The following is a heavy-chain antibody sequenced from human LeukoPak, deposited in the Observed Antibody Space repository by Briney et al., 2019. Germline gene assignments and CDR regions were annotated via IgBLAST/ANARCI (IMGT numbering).Heavy chain of an antibody. J-gene: IGHJ4*02. CDR1: GGSISSYY. CDR3: ARHSKMYSSSSPPDY. Sequence: SETLSLTCTVSGGSISSYYWSWIRQPAGKGLEWIGRIYSSGSTNYNPSLKSRVTMSVDTSKNQFSLKLSSVTAADTAVYYCARHSKMYSSSSPPDYWGQGTLVTVSS. D-gene: IGHD6-6*01. CDR2: IYSSGST. V-gene: IGHV4-4*07.